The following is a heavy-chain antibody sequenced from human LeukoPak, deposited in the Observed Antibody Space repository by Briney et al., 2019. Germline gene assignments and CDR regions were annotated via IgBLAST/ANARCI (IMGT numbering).Heavy chain of an antibody. D-gene: IGHD6-13*01. CDR2: INPNSGGT. CDR3: ARDRSSSQGFDP. V-gene: IGHV1-2*02. CDR1: GYTFTGYY. J-gene: IGHJ5*02. Sequence: VASVKVSCKASGYTFTGYYMHWVRQAPGQGLEWMGWINPNSGGTNYAQKFQGRVTMTRDTSISTAYMELSRLRSDDTAVYYCARDRSSSQGFDPWGQGTLVTVSS.